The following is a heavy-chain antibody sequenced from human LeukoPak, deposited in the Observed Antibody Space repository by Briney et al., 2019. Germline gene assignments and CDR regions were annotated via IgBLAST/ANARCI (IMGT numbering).Heavy chain of an antibody. CDR1: GFTFSSYG. V-gene: IGHV3-33*01. CDR2: IWYDGSNK. D-gene: IGHD6-13*01. CDR3: ARDSRSLAYNWFDP. Sequence: GGSLRLSCAASGFTFSSYGMHWVRQAPGKGPEWVAVIWYDGSNKYYADSVKGRFTISRDNSKNTPYLQMNSLRAEDTAVYYCARDSRSLAYNWFDPWGQGTLVTVSS. J-gene: IGHJ5*02.